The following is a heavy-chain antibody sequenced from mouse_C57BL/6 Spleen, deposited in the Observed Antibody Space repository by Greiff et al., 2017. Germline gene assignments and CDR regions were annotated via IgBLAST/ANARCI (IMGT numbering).Heavy chain of an antibody. CDR2: IDPSDSYT. Sequence: QVQLQQPGAELVMPGASVKLSCKASGYTFTSYWMHWVKQRPGQGLEWIGEIDPSDSYTNYNQKFKGKSTLTVDKSSSTAYMQLSSLTSEDSAVYYCAKVRSNYPHWYFDVWGTGTTVTVSS. V-gene: IGHV1-69*01. CDR3: AKVRSNYPHWYFDV. J-gene: IGHJ1*03. CDR1: GYTFTSYW. D-gene: IGHD2-5*01.